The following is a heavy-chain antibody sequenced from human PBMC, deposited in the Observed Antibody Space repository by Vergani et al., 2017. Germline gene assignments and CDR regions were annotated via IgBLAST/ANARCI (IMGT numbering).Heavy chain of an antibody. CDR2: IHHSGST. Sequence: QVQLQESGPGLVKPSQTLSLTCTVSGGSISSGGYYSSWIRQPPGKALEWIGEIHHSGSTNYNPSLKSRVTISVDTSKNQFSLKLSSVTAADTAVYYCARGWIVVVPAAMVRWYFDLWGRGTLVTVSS. J-gene: IGHJ2*01. CDR3: ARGWIVVVPAAMVRWYFDL. CDR1: GGSISSGGYY. D-gene: IGHD2-2*01. V-gene: IGHV4-31*03.